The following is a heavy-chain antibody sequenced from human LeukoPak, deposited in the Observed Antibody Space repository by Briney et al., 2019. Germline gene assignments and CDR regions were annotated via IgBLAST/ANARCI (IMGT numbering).Heavy chain of an antibody. J-gene: IGHJ3*02. V-gene: IGHV3-74*01. CDR2: INSDGSTT. CDR1: GFTFSSHW. D-gene: IGHD3-22*01. CDR3: AREDYYDSFDI. Sequence: GGSLRLSCAASGFTFSSHWMHWVRQAPGKGLVWVSRINSDGSTTSYADSVKGRFTISRDNAKNTLYLQMNSLRAEDTALYYCAREDYYDSFDIWGQGTMVTVSS.